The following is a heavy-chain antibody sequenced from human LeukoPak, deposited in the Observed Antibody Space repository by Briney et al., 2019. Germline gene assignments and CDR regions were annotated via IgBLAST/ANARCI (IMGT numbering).Heavy chain of an antibody. V-gene: IGHV4-59*08. Sequence: SETLSLTCAVYGGSFSGYYWSWIRQPPGKGLEWIGYIYYSGSTNYNPSLKSRVTISVDTSKNQFSLKLSSVTAADTAVYYCARVGAHYDSSGYYWEDAFDIWGQGTMVTVSS. J-gene: IGHJ3*02. CDR1: GGSFSGYY. D-gene: IGHD3-22*01. CDR2: IYYSGST. CDR3: ARVGAHYDSSGYYWEDAFDI.